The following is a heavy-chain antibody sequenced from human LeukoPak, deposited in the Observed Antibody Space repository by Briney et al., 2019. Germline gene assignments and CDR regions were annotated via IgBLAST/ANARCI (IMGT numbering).Heavy chain of an antibody. D-gene: IGHD1-1*01. CDR1: GGSISSSSYY. CDR3: ASPLGTSLDY. CDR2: IYYSGST. J-gene: IGHJ4*02. V-gene: IGHV4-39*01. Sequence: SETLSLTCTVSGGSISSSSYYWGWIRQPPGKGLEWIGSIYYSGSTYYNPSLKSRVTISVETSKNQSSLKLSSVTAADTAVYYCASPLGTSLDYWGQGTLVTVSS.